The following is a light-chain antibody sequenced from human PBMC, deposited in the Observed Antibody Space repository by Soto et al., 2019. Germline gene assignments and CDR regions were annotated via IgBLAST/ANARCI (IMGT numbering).Light chain of an antibody. J-gene: IGLJ6*01. CDR1: SSDVGGYNY. Sequence: QSALTQPASVSGSPGQSITISCTGTSSDVGGYNYVSWYQQHPAKAPKLMIYEVSNRPSGVSHRFSGSKSGNTASLTISGLQAEDEADYYCFSYTTSSXLVXXXGTKVXXL. CDR3: FSYTTSSXLV. CDR2: EVS. V-gene: IGLV2-14*01.